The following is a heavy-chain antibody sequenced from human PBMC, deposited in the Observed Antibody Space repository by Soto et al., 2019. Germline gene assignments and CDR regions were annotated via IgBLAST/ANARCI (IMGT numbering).Heavy chain of an antibody. CDR1: GFTFDDYA. CDR3: AKSVATGSDYYYYYIDV. J-gene: IGHJ6*03. Sequence: EVQLVESGGGLVQPGRSLRLSCAASGFTFDDYAMHWVRQGPGKGLEWVSSISWNSGSIGYADSVKGRFTISRDNAKNSLYLQMNSLRAEDTALYYCAKSVATGSDYYYYYIDVWGKGTTVTVSS. D-gene: IGHD5-12*01. CDR2: ISWNSGSI. V-gene: IGHV3-9*01.